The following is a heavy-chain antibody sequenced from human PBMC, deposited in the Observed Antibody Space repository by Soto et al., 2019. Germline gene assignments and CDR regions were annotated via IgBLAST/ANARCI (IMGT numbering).Heavy chain of an antibody. J-gene: IGHJ4*02. CDR3: ARDVLARDGAPNFDY. CDR1: GFTFSSYA. D-gene: IGHD2-21*01. CDR2: ISYDGSNK. V-gene: IGHV3-30-3*01. Sequence: GGSLRLSCAASGFTFSSYAMHWVRQAPGKGLEWVAVISYDGSNKYYADSVKGRFTISRDNSKNTLYLQMNSLRAEDTAVYYCARDVLARDGAPNFDYWGQGTLVTVSS.